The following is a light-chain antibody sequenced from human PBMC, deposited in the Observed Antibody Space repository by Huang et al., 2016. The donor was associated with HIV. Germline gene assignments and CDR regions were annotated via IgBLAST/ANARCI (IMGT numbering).Light chain of an antibody. Sequence: DIQMTQSPSSLSASVGDRVTITCQASQDISNHLNWYQQRPGKAPKLLIYDASHLETGVPSRFSGSGSGTDFTFTISGLQPEDIATYYCQQYDHLHTFGQGTRLEMK. CDR3: QQYDHLHT. CDR2: DAS. J-gene: IGKJ5*01. V-gene: IGKV1-33*01. CDR1: QDISNH.